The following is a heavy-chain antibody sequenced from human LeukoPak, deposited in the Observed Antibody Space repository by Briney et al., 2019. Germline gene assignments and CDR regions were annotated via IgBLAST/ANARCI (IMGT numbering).Heavy chain of an antibody. Sequence: GGSLRLSCAASGFIFSNYWMHWVRQAPGKGLVWVSRVNSDGSSTNYADSVKGRFTISRDNAKNTLYLQMNSLRAEDTAVYYCARDNYGGAFDIWGQGTMVTVSS. D-gene: IGHD4-23*01. J-gene: IGHJ3*02. CDR3: ARDNYGGAFDI. CDR1: GFIFSNYW. V-gene: IGHV3-74*01. CDR2: VNSDGSST.